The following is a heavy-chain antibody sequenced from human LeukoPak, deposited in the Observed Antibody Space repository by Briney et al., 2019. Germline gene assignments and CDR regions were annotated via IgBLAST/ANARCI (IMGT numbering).Heavy chain of an antibody. J-gene: IGHJ3*02. V-gene: IGHV3-23*01. CDR1: GFTFSSYG. D-gene: IGHD3-22*01. Sequence: GGSLRLSCAASGFTFSSYGMSWVRQAPGKGLEWVSAISATGGTTYYADSVKGRFTISRDNSKNTLYLQMNSLRAEDTAVYYCAKDTRYFDSSGYYYEPDAFDIWGQGTMVTVSS. CDR3: AKDTRYFDSSGYYYEPDAFDI. CDR2: ISATGGTT.